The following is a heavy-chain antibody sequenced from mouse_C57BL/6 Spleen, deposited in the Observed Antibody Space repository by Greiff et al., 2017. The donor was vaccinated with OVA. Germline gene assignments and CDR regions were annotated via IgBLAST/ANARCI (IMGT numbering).Heavy chain of an antibody. Sequence: QVQLQQPGAELVKPGASVKMSCKASGYTFTSYWITWVKQRPGQGLEWIGDIYPGSGNTNYNEKFKSKATLTVDTSSSTAYMQLSSLTSEDSAVYYCARKGYDYDGYAMDYWGQGTSVTVSS. CDR2: IYPGSGNT. CDR3: ARKGYDYDGYAMDY. D-gene: IGHD2-4*01. V-gene: IGHV1-55*01. J-gene: IGHJ4*01. CDR1: GYTFTSYW.